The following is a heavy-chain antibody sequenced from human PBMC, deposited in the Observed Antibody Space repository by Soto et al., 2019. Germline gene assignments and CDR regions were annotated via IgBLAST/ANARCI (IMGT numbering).Heavy chain of an antibody. Sequence: GASVKVSCKASGYTFTSYDINWVRQATGQGLEWMGWMNPNSGNTGYARKFQGRVTMTRNTSISTAYMELSSLRSEDTAVYYCARVLGRSGRYYYYYYTEVWGKGTTVTVSS. D-gene: IGHD6-19*01. V-gene: IGHV1-8*01. J-gene: IGHJ6*03. CDR3: ARVLGRSGRYYYYYYTEV. CDR2: MNPNSGNT. CDR1: GYTFTSYD.